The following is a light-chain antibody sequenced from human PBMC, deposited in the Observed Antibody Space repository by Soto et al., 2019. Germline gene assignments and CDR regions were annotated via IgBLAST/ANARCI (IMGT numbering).Light chain of an antibody. V-gene: IGLV2-23*01. CDR3: CSYAGSSLA. J-gene: IGLJ2*01. Sequence: QSALTQPASVSGSPGQSITISCTGTSSDVGSYSLVSWYQQHPGKAPKLMIYEGSKRPSGVSNRFSGSKSGNTASLTISGVQAEDEAEYYCCSYAGSSLAFGGGTKLTVL. CDR2: EGS. CDR1: SSDVGSYSL.